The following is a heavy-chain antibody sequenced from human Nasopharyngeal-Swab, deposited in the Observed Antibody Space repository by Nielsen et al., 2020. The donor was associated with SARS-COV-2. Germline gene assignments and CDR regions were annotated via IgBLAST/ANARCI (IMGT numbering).Heavy chain of an antibody. D-gene: IGHD4-23*01. CDR2: IFHSGNT. CDR3: ARVAATVGFAYDI. Sequence: GSLRLSCAVSGASTSSCSWCTWVPQSPGKGLGWIGDIFHSGNTNYSPSSTSRVFMSIDNSKTQFYLKLSAVTAADTAVYYCARVAATVGFAYDIWGQGTKVTVSS. J-gene: IGHJ3*02. V-gene: IGHV4-4*02. CDR1: GASTSSCSW.